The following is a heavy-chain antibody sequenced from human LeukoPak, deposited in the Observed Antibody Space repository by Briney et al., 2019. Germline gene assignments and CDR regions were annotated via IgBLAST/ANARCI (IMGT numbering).Heavy chain of an antibody. CDR2: IYYSGST. D-gene: IGHD3-3*01. CDR1: GGSISSYY. Sequence: PSETLSLTCTVSGGSISSYYWSWIRQPPGKGLEWIGYIYYSGSTNYNPSLKSRVTISVDTSKNQFSLKLSSVTAADTAVYYCARAPPGYDFWSGYVNWFDPWGQGTLSPSPQ. V-gene: IGHV4-59*01. J-gene: IGHJ5*02. CDR3: ARAPPGYDFWSGYVNWFDP.